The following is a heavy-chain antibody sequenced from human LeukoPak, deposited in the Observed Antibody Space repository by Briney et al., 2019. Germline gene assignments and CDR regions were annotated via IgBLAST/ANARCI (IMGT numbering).Heavy chain of an antibody. Sequence: GGSLRLSCSASGFTFGDYAMSWVRQAPGKGLEWVGFIRSKAYGGTTDYAASVKGRFTVSRGDSKSIAYLQMNSLKTEDTAVYYCARHQGISTRDFEYWGQGTLVTVSS. CDR1: GFTFGDYA. CDR2: IRSKAYGGTT. J-gene: IGHJ4*02. V-gene: IGHV3-49*04. CDR3: ARHQGISTRDFEY. D-gene: IGHD2-2*01.